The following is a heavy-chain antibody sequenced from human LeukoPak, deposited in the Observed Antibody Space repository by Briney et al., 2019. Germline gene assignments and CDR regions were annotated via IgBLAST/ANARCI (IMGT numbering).Heavy chain of an antibody. Sequence: ASVKVSCKASGYTFTGYYMHWVRQAPGQGLEWMGWINPNSGGTNYAQKFQGRVTMTRDTSISTAYMELSRLRSDDTAVYYCARYRLYCSGGSCYSPFDYWGQGTLVTVSS. D-gene: IGHD2-15*01. CDR2: INPNSGGT. V-gene: IGHV1-2*02. CDR3: ARYRLYCSGGSCYSPFDY. CDR1: GYTFTGYY. J-gene: IGHJ4*02.